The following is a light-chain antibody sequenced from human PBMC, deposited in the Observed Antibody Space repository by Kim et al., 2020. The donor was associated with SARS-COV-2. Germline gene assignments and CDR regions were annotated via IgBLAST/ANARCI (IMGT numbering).Light chain of an antibody. CDR1: KLGDKY. CDR2: QDS. V-gene: IGLV3-1*01. J-gene: IGLJ3*02. Sequence: SVSPGQTARITCSGDKLGDKYACWYQQKPGQSPVLVIYQDSKRPSGIPERFSGSNPGNTAPLTIGGTQAMDEADYYCQAWDSSTAVSGGGTQLTVL. CDR3: QAWDSSTAV.